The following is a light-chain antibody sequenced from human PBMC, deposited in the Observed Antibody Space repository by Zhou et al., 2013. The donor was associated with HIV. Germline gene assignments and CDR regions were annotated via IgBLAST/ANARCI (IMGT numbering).Light chain of an antibody. CDR1: QAISTW. CDR3: QQANTFPIT. V-gene: IGKV1-12*01. J-gene: IGKJ3*01. Sequence: DIQMTQSPSSVSASVGSRVRIICRASQAISTWLAWYQQKPGTAPKLLISSATNLQNGVPSRFSGSGSGTTFTLTISNLQPEDFATYYCQQANTFPITFG. CDR2: SAT.